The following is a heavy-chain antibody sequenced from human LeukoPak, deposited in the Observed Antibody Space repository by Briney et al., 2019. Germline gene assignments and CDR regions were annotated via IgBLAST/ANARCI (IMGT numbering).Heavy chain of an antibody. CDR1: GGSISRTSYY. D-gene: IGHD3/OR15-3a*01. J-gene: IGHJ4*02. CDR2: IYYSGNT. Sequence: ASETLSLTCNVSGGSISRTSYYWGWIRQPPGKGLEWIGSIYYSGNTYYNASLKSQVSISIDTSKNQFSLRLTSVTAADTAVYYCARQTGSGLFILPGGQGTLVTVSS. CDR3: ARQTGSGLFILP. V-gene: IGHV4-39*01.